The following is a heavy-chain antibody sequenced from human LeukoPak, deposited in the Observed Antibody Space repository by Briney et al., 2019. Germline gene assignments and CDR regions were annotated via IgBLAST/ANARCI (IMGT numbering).Heavy chain of an antibody. J-gene: IGHJ4*02. D-gene: IGHD1-26*01. Sequence: GESLKISCKGSGYSFTSYWIAWVRQMPGKGLEWMAIIYPGDSETRYSPSFQGQVTISADKSITTAYLQWSSLKAPDTAMYYCARRSSGGSYWDWGQGTLVTVSS. V-gene: IGHV5-51*01. CDR1: GYSFTSYW. CDR3: ARRSSGGSYWD. CDR2: IYPGDSET.